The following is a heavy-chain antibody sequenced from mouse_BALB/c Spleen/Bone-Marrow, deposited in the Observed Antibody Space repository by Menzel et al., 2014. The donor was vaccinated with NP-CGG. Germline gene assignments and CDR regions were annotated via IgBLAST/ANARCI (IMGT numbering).Heavy chain of an antibody. CDR2: INPFNDGT. CDR3: ARTGNYYGSSFDY. J-gene: IGHJ2*01. V-gene: IGHV1-14*01. D-gene: IGHD1-1*01. Sequence: VQLQQPGPELVKPGTSVKMSCKASGYTFTSYVIHWVKQKPGQGLEWIGYINPFNDGTKYNEKFKDKATLTSDKSSNTAYMELSSLTPEDSAVYYCARTGNYYGSSFDYWGQGTTLTVSS. CDR1: GYTFTSYV.